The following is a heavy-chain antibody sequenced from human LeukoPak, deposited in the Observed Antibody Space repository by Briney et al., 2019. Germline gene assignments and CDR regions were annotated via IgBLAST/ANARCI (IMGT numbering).Heavy chain of an antibody. D-gene: IGHD4-23*01. V-gene: IGHV5-51*01. CDR1: GYRFTSCW. CDR2: IYPGDSDT. CDR3: ARRSYGGKDFDY. Sequence: GESLKISCKGSGYRFTSCWINWVRQMPGKGLEWMGIIYPGDSDTKYSPSFQGQVTISADKSINTAYLQWSSLKASDTAMYYCARRSYGGKDFDYWGQGTLVTVSS. J-gene: IGHJ4*02.